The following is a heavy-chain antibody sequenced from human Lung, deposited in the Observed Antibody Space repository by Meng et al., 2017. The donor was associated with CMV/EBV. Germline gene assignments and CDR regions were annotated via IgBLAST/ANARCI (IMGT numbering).Heavy chain of an antibody. CDR3: ARVLAEREDYYYGMDV. CDR1: GFTFNTYG. V-gene: IGHV3-30*04. CDR2: ISSDGSKK. D-gene: IGHD1-26*01. Sequence: GGXXRLSCAASGFTFNTYGVHWVRQAPGKGLEWVAVISSDGSKKYYADSVKGRFTISRDNSKNTLYLQMNSLRPEDTAVYFCARVLAEREDYYYGMDVWGQGXMVTVSS. J-gene: IGHJ6*02.